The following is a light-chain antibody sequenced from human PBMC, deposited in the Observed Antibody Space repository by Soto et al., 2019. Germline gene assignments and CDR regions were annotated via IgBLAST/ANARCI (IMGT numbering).Light chain of an antibody. CDR3: CSYTISSTWV. Sequence: QSALTQPRSVSGSPGQSVTISCTGTNSYIGNYNYVSWYQQHPGKAPKVMIYDVSKRPSGVPDRFSGSKSGNTASLTISGLQDEDEADYYCCSYTISSTWVFGGGTKLTVL. CDR1: NSYIGNYNY. CDR2: DVS. V-gene: IGLV2-11*01. J-gene: IGLJ3*02.